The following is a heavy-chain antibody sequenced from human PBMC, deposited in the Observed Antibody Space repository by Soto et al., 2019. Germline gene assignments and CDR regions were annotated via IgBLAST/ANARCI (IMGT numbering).Heavy chain of an antibody. V-gene: IGHV4-59*11. J-gene: IGHJ4*02. Sequence: KTSETLSLTCTVSGGSISGHYWTWIRQPPGKGLEWIGYIFYNGGTNYNPSLKSRVTISVDTSKNQFSLKLSSVSAADTAVYYCARVGSSGWSPDYWGPGTLVTVSS. CDR1: GGSISGHY. CDR2: IFYNGGT. D-gene: IGHD6-19*01. CDR3: ARVGSSGWSPDY.